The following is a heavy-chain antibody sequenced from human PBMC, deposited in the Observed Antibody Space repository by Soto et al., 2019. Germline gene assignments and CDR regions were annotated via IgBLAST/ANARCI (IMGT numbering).Heavy chain of an antibody. V-gene: IGHV3-30*18. Sequence: QVQLVESGGGVVQPGRSLTLSCAASEFTFSSYGIHCVRQAPGKGLEWVAVISYDGSKKQYADSVKGRFTISRDNSKNTLQLQMNSLRSEETALYYCAKDTYYHDTTGYYVFDYWGQGTLVTVSS. CDR1: EFTFSSYG. D-gene: IGHD3-22*01. CDR2: ISYDGSKK. J-gene: IGHJ4*02. CDR3: AKDTYYHDTTGYYVFDY.